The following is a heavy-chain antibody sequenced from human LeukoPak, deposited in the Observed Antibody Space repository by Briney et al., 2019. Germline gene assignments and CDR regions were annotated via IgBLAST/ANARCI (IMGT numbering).Heavy chain of an antibody. J-gene: IGHJ3*02. D-gene: IGHD1-26*01. CDR2: IWYDGSNE. CDR3: AREKHSSTIVGAADAFDI. V-gene: IGHV3-33*01. Sequence: PGGSLRLSCAASGFTFSSYGMHWVRQAPGKGLEWVALIWYDGSNEDYADSVKGRFTISRDNSKNTLYLQVNSLRAEDTAVYYCAREKHSSTIVGAADAFDIWGQGTMVTVSS. CDR1: GFTFSSYG.